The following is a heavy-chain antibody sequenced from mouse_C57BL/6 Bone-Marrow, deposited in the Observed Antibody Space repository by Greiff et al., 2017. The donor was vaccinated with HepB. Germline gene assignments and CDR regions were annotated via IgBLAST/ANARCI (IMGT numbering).Heavy chain of an antibody. J-gene: IGHJ4*01. CDR2: IDPSDSYT. V-gene: IGHV1-50*01. Sequence: VQLQQPGAELVKPGASVKLSCKASGYTFTSYWMQWVKQRPGQGLEWIGEIDPSDSYTNYNQKFKGKATLTVDTSSSTAYMQLSSLTSEDSAVYYCARNYYGMDYWGQGTSVTVSS. CDR1: GYTFTSYW. CDR3: ARNYYGMDY.